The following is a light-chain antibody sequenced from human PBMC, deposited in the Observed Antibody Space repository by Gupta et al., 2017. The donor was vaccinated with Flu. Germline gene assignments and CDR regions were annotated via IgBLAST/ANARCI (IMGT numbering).Light chain of an antibody. V-gene: IGKV1-33*01. CDR3: QQNNSFPLT. CDR1: HDISSY. J-gene: IGKJ4*01. CDR2: DAS. Sequence: PSSLSASVGDRVTITCQASHDISSYLDWYQQKPGKAPNLLIYDASSLERGVPSRFSGSGSGTDFTLTITSLQPEDFATYYCQQNNSFPLTFGRGTQVDIK.